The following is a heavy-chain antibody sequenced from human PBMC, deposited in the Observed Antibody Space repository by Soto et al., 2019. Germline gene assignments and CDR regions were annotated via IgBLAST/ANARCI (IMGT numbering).Heavy chain of an antibody. CDR1: GFPFSMSA. V-gene: IGHV3-23*01. Sequence: PGGSLRLSCAASGFPFSMSAMTWVRQAPGKGLEWVSTTGLNGRTTYYADSVKGRFTVSRDNTKNTLDIQMASLRAEDTAVYYCATVHSTSRSFDYWGQGTLVTVSS. CDR2: TGLNGRTT. CDR3: ATVHSTSRSFDY. J-gene: IGHJ4*02. D-gene: IGHD6-6*01.